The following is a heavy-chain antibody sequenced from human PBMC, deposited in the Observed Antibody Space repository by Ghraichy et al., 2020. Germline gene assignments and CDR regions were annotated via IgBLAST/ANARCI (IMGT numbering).Heavy chain of an antibody. CDR2: ISGSGGAT. CDR1: GFNFATYA. V-gene: IGHV3-23*01. D-gene: IGHD6-13*01. CDR3: ASRIGPPGTESPFDY. J-gene: IGHJ4*02. Sequence: ESLNISCSASGFNFATYAMSWVRRAPGKGLEWLSNISGSGGATYYAGSVKGRFTISRDNSKNTLYLQMNSLRAEDTAVYYCASRIGPPGTESPFDYWGQGTLVTVSS.